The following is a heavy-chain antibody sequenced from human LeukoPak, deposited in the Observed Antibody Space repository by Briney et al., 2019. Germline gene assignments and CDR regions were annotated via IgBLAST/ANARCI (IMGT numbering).Heavy chain of an antibody. CDR2: MYYSGST. V-gene: IGHV4-59*08. J-gene: IGHJ4*02. Sequence: PSETLSLTCTVSGDSISNSYWSWIRQPPGKGLEWIGYMYYSGSTNYNPSLKSRVTTSMDTSENQFSLKLTSVTAADTAVYYCARSPRAAVTPWFFDYWGQGTLVAVSS. CDR1: GDSISNSY. CDR3: ARSPRAAVTPWFFDY. D-gene: IGHD3-10*01.